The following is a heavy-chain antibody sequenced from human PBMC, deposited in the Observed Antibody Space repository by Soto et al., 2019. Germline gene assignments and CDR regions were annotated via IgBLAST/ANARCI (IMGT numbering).Heavy chain of an antibody. CDR1: GYTFTSYD. Sequence: ASVKVSCKASGYTFTSYDINWVRQATGQGLEWMGWMNPNSGNTGYAQKFQGRVTMTRNTSISTAYMELSSLRSEDTAVYYCARGAGFFSNYYYYMDVWGKGTTVTVSS. J-gene: IGHJ6*03. CDR2: MNPNSGNT. CDR3: ARGAGFFSNYYYYMDV. D-gene: IGHD3-3*01. V-gene: IGHV1-8*01.